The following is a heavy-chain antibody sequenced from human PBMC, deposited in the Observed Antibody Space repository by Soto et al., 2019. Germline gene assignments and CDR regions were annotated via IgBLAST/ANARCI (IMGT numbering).Heavy chain of an antibody. CDR1: GGSFSGYY. Sequence: SETLSLTCAVYGGSFSGYYWSWIRQPPGKGLEWIGEINHSGSTNYNPSLKSQLTISVDTSKNQFSLKLSSVTAADTAVYYCTRAPMGLTPYYFDYWGQGTLVTVSS. CDR3: TRAPMGLTPYYFDY. CDR2: INHSGST. J-gene: IGHJ4*02. D-gene: IGHD2-8*01. V-gene: IGHV4-34*09.